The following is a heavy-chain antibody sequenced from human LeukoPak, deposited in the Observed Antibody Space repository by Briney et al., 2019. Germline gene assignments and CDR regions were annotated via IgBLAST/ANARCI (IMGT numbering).Heavy chain of an antibody. CDR3: AKAGIAAISFDY. D-gene: IGHD6-13*01. J-gene: IGHJ4*02. V-gene: IGHV1-2*04. CDR1: GYTFTGYY. Sequence: ASVKVSCKASGYTFTGYYMHWERQAPGQGLEWMGWINPNSGGTNYAQKFQGWVTMTRDTSISTAYMELSRLRSDDTAVYYCAKAGIAAISFDYWGQGTLVTVSS. CDR2: INPNSGGT.